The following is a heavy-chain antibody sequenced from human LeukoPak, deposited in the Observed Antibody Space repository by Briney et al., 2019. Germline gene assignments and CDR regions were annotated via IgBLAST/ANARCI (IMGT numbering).Heavy chain of an antibody. CDR1: GASISSDDNY. J-gene: IGHJ4*02. V-gene: IGHV4-30-4*01. CDR3: ARHRKNSGSYWPRFDY. CDR2: IHYSGSS. D-gene: IGHD1-26*01. Sequence: SETLSLTCTVSGASISSDDNYWSWIRQPPGKGLEWIGYIHYSGSSLYNPSLKSRVTISIDTSKNQFSLKLSSVTAADRAVYYCARHRKNSGSYWPRFDYWGQGILVTVSS.